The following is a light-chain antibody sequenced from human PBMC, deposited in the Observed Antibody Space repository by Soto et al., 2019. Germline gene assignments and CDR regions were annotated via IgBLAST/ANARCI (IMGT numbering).Light chain of an antibody. CDR1: SSDIGDYKY. CDR3: SSFTSTFTLV. J-gene: IGLJ2*01. CDR2: EVS. Sequence: QSVLTQPASVSGSPGQSITISCTGTSSDIGDYKYVSWYQQHPDKAPKLMIFEVSHRPSGVSNRFSGSKSGNTASLTISGLQAEDEADYYCSSFTSTFTLVFGGGTKLTVL. V-gene: IGLV2-14*01.